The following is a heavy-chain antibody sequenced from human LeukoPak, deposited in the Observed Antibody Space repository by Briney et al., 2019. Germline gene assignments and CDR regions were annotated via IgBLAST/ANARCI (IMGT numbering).Heavy chain of an antibody. CDR2: INLSGGST. CDR3: ARGRLEVPAVIAY. CDR1: GYTFTRYY. J-gene: IGHJ4*02. D-gene: IGHD2-2*02. V-gene: IGHV1-46*01. Sequence: ASVKVSCKAYGYTFTRYYIHWVRQAPGQGLEWMGIINLSGGSTSYAQKFQGRVTMTRDTSTSTVYMEMSSLRSEDTAVYYCARGRLEVPAVIAYWGQGTLVTVSS.